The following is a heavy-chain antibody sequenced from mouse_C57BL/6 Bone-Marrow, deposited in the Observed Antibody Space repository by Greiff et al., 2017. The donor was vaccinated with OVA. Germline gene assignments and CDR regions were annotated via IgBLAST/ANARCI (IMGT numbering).Heavy chain of an antibody. CDR3: AREYTMVTSYYFDY. J-gene: IGHJ2*01. Sequence: KQSCKASGYTFTDYYINWVKQRPGQGLEWIARIYPGSGNTYYNEKFKGKATLTAEKSSSTAYMQLSSLTSEDSAVYFCAREYTMVTSYYFDYWGQGTTLTVSS. D-gene: IGHD2-2*01. V-gene: IGHV1-76*01. CDR2: IYPGSGNT. CDR1: GYTFTDYY.